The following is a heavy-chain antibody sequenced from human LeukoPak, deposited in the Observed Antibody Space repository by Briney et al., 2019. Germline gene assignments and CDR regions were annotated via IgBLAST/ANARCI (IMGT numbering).Heavy chain of an antibody. CDR2: IRNKAKSYTT. CDR1: GFTFSNYA. V-gene: IGHV3-72*01. D-gene: IGHD3-10*01. CDR3: VRAGSHDTFDI. J-gene: IGHJ3*02. Sequence: GGSLRLSCAASGFTFSNYAMHWVRQAPGKGLEWVGRIRNKAKSYTTEYAASVKGRLTISRDDSKRSVSLQMDSLKTEDTAVYYCVRAGSHDTFDIWGQGTMVTVSS.